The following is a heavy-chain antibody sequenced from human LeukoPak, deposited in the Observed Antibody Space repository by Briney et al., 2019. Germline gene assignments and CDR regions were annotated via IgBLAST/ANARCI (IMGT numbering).Heavy chain of an antibody. CDR2: ISSSGKTI. Sequence: PGGSLRLSCAASGFTFSDFEMNWVRQAPGKGLEWVSYISSSGKTIYYADSVKGRFTISRDNAKNSLYLQMNSLSAEDTAVYYCARDQRTAGDFDYWGQGTLVTVSS. V-gene: IGHV3-48*03. D-gene: IGHD6-19*01. J-gene: IGHJ4*02. CDR1: GFTFSDFE. CDR3: ARDQRTAGDFDY.